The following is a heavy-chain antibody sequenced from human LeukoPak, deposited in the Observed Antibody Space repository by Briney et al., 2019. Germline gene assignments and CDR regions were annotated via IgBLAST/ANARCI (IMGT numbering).Heavy chain of an antibody. J-gene: IGHJ4*02. CDR1: GFTFSSYA. D-gene: IGHD3-10*01. CDR2: ISYDGSNK. V-gene: IGHV3-30-3*01. Sequence: GGSLRLSCAASGFTFSSYAMHWVRQAPGKGLEWVAVISYDGSNKYYADSVKGRFTISRDNSKNTLYLQMNSLRAEDTAVYYCARGITEIDYWGQGTLVTVSS. CDR3: ARGITEIDY.